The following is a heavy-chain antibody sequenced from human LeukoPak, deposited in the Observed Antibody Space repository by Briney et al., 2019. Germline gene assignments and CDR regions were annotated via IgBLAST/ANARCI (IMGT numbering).Heavy chain of an antibody. V-gene: IGHV1-69*05. CDR3: AQYYYDCSGYYSGHDY. CDR1: GGTFSSYA. J-gene: IGHJ4*02. CDR2: IIPIFGTA. D-gene: IGHD3-22*01. Sequence: SVKVSCKASGGTFSSYAISWLRQAPGQGLEWMGRIIPIFGTANYAQKFQGRVTITTDESTSTAYMELSSLRSEDTAVYCCAQYYYDCSGYYSGHDYWGQGTLVTVSS.